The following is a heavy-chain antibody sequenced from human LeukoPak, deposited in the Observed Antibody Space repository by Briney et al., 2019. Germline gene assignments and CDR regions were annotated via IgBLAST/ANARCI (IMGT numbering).Heavy chain of an antibody. D-gene: IGHD5-18*01. V-gene: IGHV4-38-2*02. CDR3: ARDRGYSYGTPDY. CDR2: IYHSGST. J-gene: IGHJ4*02. Sequence: SETLSLTCTVSGYSISSGYYWGWIRQPPGKGLEWIGSIYHSGSTYYNPSLKSRVTISVDTSKNQFSLKLSFVTAADTAVYYCARDRGYSYGTPDYWGQGTLVTVSS. CDR1: GYSISSGYY.